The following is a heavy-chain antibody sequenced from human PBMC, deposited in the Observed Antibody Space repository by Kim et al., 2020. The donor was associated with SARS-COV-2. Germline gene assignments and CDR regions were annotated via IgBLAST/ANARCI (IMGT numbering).Heavy chain of an antibody. D-gene: IGHD6-13*01. J-gene: IGHJ4*02. V-gene: IGHV4-39*01. Sequence: SETLSLTCTVSGGSISSSSYYWGWIRQPPGKGLEWLGCIYYSGSTYYNPSLKSRVTISVDTSKNHFSLKLSSVTAADTAVYYCARHGGHGPQLVPYYFDYWGPGALATVSP. CDR1: GGSISSSSYY. CDR3: ARHGGHGPQLVPYYFDY. CDR2: IYYSGST.